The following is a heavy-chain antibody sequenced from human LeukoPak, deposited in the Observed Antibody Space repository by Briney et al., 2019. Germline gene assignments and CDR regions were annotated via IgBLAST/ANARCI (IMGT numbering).Heavy chain of an antibody. Sequence: PSQTLSLTCTVSGGSISSGCYYWSWIRQPAGKGLEWIGRIYTSGNTNYNPSLKSRVTISVDTSKNQFSLKVSSETAADTAVYYCARGLRYSSSWYNGYWGQGTLVTVSS. CDR1: GGSISSGCYY. CDR2: IYTSGNT. J-gene: IGHJ4*02. V-gene: IGHV4-61*02. D-gene: IGHD6-13*01. CDR3: ARGLRYSSSWYNGY.